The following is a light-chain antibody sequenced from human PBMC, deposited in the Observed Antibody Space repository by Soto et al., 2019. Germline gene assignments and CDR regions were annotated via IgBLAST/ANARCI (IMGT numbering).Light chain of an antibody. CDR1: QSISSY. CDR2: AAS. J-gene: IGKJ1*01. CDR3: LQDYNYPRT. V-gene: IGKV1-39*01. Sequence: DIQMTQTPSSLSASVGDRVTITCRASQSISSYLNWYQQKPGKAPKLLIYAASSLQSGVPSRFSGSGSGTDFTLTISSLQPEDFATYYCLQDYNYPRTFGQGTNVDIK.